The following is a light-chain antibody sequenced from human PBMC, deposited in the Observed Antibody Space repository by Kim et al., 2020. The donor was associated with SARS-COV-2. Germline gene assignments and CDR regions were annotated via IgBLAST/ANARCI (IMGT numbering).Light chain of an antibody. Sequence: QSALTQPPSASGSPGQSVTISCTGTSSDVGGYNYVSWYQQHPGKAPKLMIYEVSKRPSGVPDRFSGSKSGNMASLTVSGLQAEDEADYYCSSYAGSNNPPVVFGGGTQLTVL. CDR3: SSYAGSNNPPVV. J-gene: IGLJ2*01. CDR1: SSDVGGYNY. V-gene: IGLV2-8*01. CDR2: EVS.